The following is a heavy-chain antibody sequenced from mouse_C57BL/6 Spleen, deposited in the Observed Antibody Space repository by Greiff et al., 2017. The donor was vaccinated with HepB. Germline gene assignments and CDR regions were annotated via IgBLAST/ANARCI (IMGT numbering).Heavy chain of an antibody. J-gene: IGHJ3*01. CDR3: ARHGNYSAWFAY. V-gene: IGHV2-2*01. D-gene: IGHD2-1*01. CDR2: IWSGGST. Sequence: VQGVESGPGLVQPSQSLSITCTVSGFSLTSYGVHWVRQSPGKGLEWLGVIWSGGSTDYNAAFISRLSISKDNSKSQVFFKMNSLQADDTAIYYCARHGNYSAWFAYWGQGTLVTVSA. CDR1: GFSLTSYG.